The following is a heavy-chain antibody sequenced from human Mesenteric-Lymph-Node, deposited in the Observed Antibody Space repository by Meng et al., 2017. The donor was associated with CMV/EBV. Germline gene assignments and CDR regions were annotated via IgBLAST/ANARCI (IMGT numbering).Heavy chain of an antibody. V-gene: IGHV3-15*01. CDR2: IKSKTDGGTT. J-gene: IGHJ3*01. CDR1: GFTFSNAW. D-gene: IGHD5-12*01. CDR3: TKRGRLPGAFDV. Sequence: ESLKISCAASGFTFSNAWMSWVRQAPGKGLEWVGRIKSKTDGGTTDYAAPVKGRFTISRDDSKNTLYLQMNSLKTEDTAVYYCTKRGRLPGAFDVWGQGTMVTVSS.